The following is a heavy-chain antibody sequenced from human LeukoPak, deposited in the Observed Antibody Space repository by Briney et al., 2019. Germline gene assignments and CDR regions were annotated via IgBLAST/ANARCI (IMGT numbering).Heavy chain of an antibody. CDR2: INPNSGGT. V-gene: IGHV1-2*02. Sequence: GASVKVSCKVSGYTLTELSMHWVRQAPGQGLEWMGWINPNSGGTNYAQKFQGRVTMTRDTSVSTAYMELSRLRSDDTAVYYCARGPFYGSGTGGFDPWGQGTLVTVSS. CDR1: GYTLTELS. J-gene: IGHJ5*02. D-gene: IGHD3-10*01. CDR3: ARGPFYGSGTGGFDP.